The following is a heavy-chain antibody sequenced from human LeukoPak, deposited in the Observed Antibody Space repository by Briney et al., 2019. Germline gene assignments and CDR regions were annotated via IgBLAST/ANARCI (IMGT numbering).Heavy chain of an antibody. Sequence: ASVKVSCKASGYTFTSYGISWVRQAPGQGLEWMGWISAYNGNTNYAQKLQGRVTMTTDTSTSTAYMELSSLRSEDTAVYYCARALGYCSSTSCWRYFDYWGQGTLVTVSS. V-gene: IGHV1-18*01. CDR2: ISAYNGNT. CDR3: ARALGYCSSTSCWRYFDY. J-gene: IGHJ4*02. CDR1: GYTFTSYG. D-gene: IGHD2-2*01.